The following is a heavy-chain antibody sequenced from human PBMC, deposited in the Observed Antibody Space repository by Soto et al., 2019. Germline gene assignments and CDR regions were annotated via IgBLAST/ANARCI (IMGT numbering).Heavy chain of an antibody. J-gene: IGHJ5*02. Sequence: GGSLRLSCAASGFTFSSYWMHRVRQAPGKGLVWVSRIESDGSSPIYADSVKGRFTISRDNAKNTLYLQMNSLRAEDTAVYYCAKSNWFDPWGQGTLVTVSS. CDR3: AKSNWFDP. CDR2: IESDGSSP. V-gene: IGHV3-74*01. CDR1: GFTFSSYW.